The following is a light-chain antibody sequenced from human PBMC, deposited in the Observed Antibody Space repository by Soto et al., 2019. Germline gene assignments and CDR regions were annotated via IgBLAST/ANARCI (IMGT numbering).Light chain of an antibody. V-gene: IGKV1-17*01. CDR3: LQHNSYPFT. CDR1: QDIRSD. J-gene: IGKJ3*01. CDR2: AAS. Sequence: DIQITQSPSSLSSSVGDRVTITCRASQDIRSDLGWFQQKPGKAPKRLIYAASTLESGVPSRFSGSRSGTEFTLTISSLQPEDFATYYCLQHNSYPFTFGPGTKVDI.